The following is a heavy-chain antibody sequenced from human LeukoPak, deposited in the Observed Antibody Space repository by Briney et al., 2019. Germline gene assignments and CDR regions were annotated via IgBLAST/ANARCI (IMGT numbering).Heavy chain of an antibody. V-gene: IGHV3-30*04. Sequence: VGSLRLSSAASGVTFSSYAMHWGRQAPGKGLEGVAFASYTGHRTYPADSVKGRFTISRDNSKNTVYLQMNSLTDEDAAVYYCAKEYGVPNWLFDHWGRGTLVTVSS. CDR2: ASYTGHRT. J-gene: IGHJ2*01. CDR3: AKEYGVPNWLFDH. D-gene: IGHD4-17*01. CDR1: GVTFSSYA.